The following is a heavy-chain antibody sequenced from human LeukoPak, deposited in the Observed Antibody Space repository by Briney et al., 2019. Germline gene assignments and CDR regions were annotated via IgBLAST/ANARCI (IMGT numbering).Heavy chain of an antibody. CDR2: IIPIFGTA. Sequence: ASVKVSCKASGGTFSSYAISWVRQAPGQGLEWMGGIIPIFGTANYAQKFQGRVTITADESTSTAYMELSSLRSEDTAVYYCASPDFWSGLRSYYYYYGMDVWGQGTTVTVSS. CDR1: GGTFSSYA. D-gene: IGHD3-3*01. CDR3: ASPDFWSGLRSYYYYYGMDV. J-gene: IGHJ6*02. V-gene: IGHV1-69*01.